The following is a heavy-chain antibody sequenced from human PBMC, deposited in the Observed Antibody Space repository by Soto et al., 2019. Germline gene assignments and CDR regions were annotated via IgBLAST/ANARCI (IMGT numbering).Heavy chain of an antibody. D-gene: IGHD6-19*01. CDR1: GGTFDIFS. V-gene: IGHV1-69*01. CDR2: IIPIFGTA. Sequence: QVQLVQSGAEVKKPGSSVQVSCKASGGTFDIFSISWVRQAPGQGLEWMGGIIPIFGTAEYSQKFQGRVTITADESTSTSYMELSSLRFEDTAVYYGAKENRYDDSGWYSSTDWFDPWGQGTLVTVSS. J-gene: IGHJ5*02. CDR3: AKENRYDDSGWYSSTDWFDP.